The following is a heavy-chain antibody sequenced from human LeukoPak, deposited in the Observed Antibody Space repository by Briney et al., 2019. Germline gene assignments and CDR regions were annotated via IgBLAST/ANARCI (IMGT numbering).Heavy chain of an antibody. CDR2: INWNGGST. Sequence: RPGGSLRLSCAASGFTFDDYAMSWVRQAPGKGLEWVSGINWNGGSTGYADSVKGRFTISRDNAKNSLYLQMNSLRAEDTALYYCARTPRIYYDDRMDIWGQGTMVTVSS. D-gene: IGHD3-22*01. J-gene: IGHJ3*02. CDR1: GFTFDDYA. CDR3: ARTPRIYYDDRMDI. V-gene: IGHV3-20*04.